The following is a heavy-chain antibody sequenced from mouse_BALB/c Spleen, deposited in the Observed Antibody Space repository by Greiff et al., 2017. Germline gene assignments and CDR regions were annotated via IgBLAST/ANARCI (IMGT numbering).Heavy chain of an antibody. Sequence: VQRVESGAELMKPGASVKISCKATGYTFSSYWIEWVKQRPGHGLEWIGEILPGSGSTNYNEKFKGKATFTADTSSNTAYMQLSILTSEDSAVYSCASLLLRSAMDYWGQGTSVTVSS. J-gene: IGHJ4*01. V-gene: IGHV1-9*01. D-gene: IGHD1-1*01. CDR3: ASLLLRSAMDY. CDR2: ILPGSGST. CDR1: GYTFSSYW.